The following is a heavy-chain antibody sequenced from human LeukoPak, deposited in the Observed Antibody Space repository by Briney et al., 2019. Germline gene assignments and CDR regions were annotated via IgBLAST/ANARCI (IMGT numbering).Heavy chain of an antibody. CDR3: ARDREQLGLFDY. Sequence: GRSLRLSCAASGFTFSSYAMHWVRQAPGKGLEWVAVISYDGSNKYYADSVKGRFTISRDNSKNTLYLQMNSLRAEDTAVYYCARDREQLGLFDYWGXGTLVTVSS. D-gene: IGHD6-6*01. CDR1: GFTFSSYA. J-gene: IGHJ4*01. V-gene: IGHV3-30-3*01. CDR2: ISYDGSNK.